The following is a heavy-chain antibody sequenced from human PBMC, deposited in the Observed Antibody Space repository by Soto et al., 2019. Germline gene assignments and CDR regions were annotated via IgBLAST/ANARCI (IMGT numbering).Heavy chain of an antibody. CDR1: GGSISSSDYY. J-gene: IGHJ4*02. CDR2: INHSTST. V-gene: IGHV4-39*07. D-gene: IGHD2-15*01. Sequence: SETLSLTCTVSGGSISSSDYYWGWIRRPPGKGLEWIGSINHSTSTNYNPSLKSRVTISVDTSKNQFSLKLSSVTAADTAVYYCARESIVVVVAASYFDYWGQGTLVTVSS. CDR3: ARESIVVVVAASYFDY.